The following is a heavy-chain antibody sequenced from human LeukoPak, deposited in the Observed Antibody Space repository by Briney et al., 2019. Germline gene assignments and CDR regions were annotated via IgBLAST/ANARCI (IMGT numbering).Heavy chain of an antibody. D-gene: IGHD2-15*01. CDR2: IIPIFGTA. J-gene: IGHJ5*02. V-gene: IGHV1-69*05. CDR3: ARGGAYCSGGSCPYNWFDP. CDR1: GGTFSSYA. Sequence: SVKVSCKASGGTFSSYAISWVRQAPGQGLEWMGGIIPIFGTANYAQKFQGRVTITTDESTSTAYMELRSLRSDDTAVYYCARGGAYCSGGSCPYNWFDPWGQGTLVTVSS.